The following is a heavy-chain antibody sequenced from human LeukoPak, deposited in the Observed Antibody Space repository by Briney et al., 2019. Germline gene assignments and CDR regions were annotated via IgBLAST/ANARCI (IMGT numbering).Heavy chain of an antibody. J-gene: IGHJ4*02. Sequence: SVKVSCKASGGTLSSYAISWVRQAPGQGLEWMGGIIPIFGTANYAQKFQGRATITADESTSTAYMELSSLRSEDTAVYYCARAGSSWVYFDYWGQGTLVTVSS. CDR3: ARAGSSWVYFDY. D-gene: IGHD6-13*01. CDR2: IIPIFGTA. V-gene: IGHV1-69*13. CDR1: GGTLSSYA.